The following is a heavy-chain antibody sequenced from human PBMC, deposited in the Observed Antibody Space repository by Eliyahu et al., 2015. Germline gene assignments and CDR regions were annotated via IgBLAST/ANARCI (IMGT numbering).Heavy chain of an antibody. V-gene: IGHV3-23*01. CDR1: GFXFXNXA. CDR3: AKLFVDGVPGRGNIFDWFDP. J-gene: IGHJ5*02. CDR2: ISGSGDST. Sequence: EVQVLESGGGLVQPGGSLRLSCAASGFXFXNXAXNWVRQAPGKGLGWVSTISGSGDSTYYADSVKGRFTISKDNSKNTLYLQMNSLRAEDTAVYYCAKLFVDGVPGRGNIFDWFDPWGQGTLVTVSS. D-gene: IGHD3-10*01.